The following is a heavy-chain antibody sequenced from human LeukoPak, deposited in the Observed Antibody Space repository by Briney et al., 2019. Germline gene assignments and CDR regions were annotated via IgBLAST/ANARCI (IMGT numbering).Heavy chain of an antibody. CDR3: ARRLTMVRGRFDY. CDR1: GGSISSSSYY. Sequence: SETLSLTCTVSGGSISSSSYYWGWIRQPPGKGLEWIGEINHSGSTNYNPSLKSRVTISVDTSKNQFSLKLSSVTAADTAVYYCARRLTMVRGRFDYWGQGTLVTVSS. V-gene: IGHV4-39*07. CDR2: INHSGST. D-gene: IGHD3-10*01. J-gene: IGHJ4*02.